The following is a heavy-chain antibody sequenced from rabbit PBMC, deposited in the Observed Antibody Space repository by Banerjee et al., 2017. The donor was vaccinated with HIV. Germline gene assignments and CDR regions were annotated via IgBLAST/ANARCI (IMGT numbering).Heavy chain of an antibody. Sequence: QEQLVESGGGLVKPEGSLTLTCKASGFSFSNSYYMCWVRQAPGKGLEWIGCMNAGTSGSTYYARWAKGRFTISKTSSTTVTLQMTSLTAADTATYFCARDLAGVIGWNFDLWGQGTLVTVS. V-gene: IGHV1S45*01. CDR3: ARDLAGVIGWNFDL. D-gene: IGHD4-1*01. J-gene: IGHJ4*01. CDR2: MNAGTSGST. CDR1: GFSFSNSYY.